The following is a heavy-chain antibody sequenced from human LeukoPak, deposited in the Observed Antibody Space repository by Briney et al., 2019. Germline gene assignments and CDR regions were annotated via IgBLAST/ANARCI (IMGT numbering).Heavy chain of an antibody. CDR2: VYSSGGS. D-gene: IGHD1-14*01. V-gene: IGHV4-39*01. J-gene: IGHJ6*03. CDR1: GVSISSSNYY. CDR3: TGRSRGGGEPYYYYYMDV. Sequence: PSETLSLTCSVSGVSISSSNYYWVWIRQPPGKGLEWIGNVYSSGGSRYNPSLQSRVTFSVDTPNNQFSLKLISVTAADTTVYYCTGRSRGGGEPYYYYYMDVWGKGTTVTVSS.